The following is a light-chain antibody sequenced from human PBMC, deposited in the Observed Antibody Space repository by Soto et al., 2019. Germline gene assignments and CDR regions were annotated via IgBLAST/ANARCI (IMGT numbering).Light chain of an antibody. J-gene: IGLJ1*01. CDR3: CLYIGATTDV. V-gene: IGLV2-14*01. CDR2: EVS. CDR1: SSDIGGYNY. Sequence: QSVLTQPASVSGSPGQSITISCTGTSSDIGGYNYVSWYQQHPGKAPKVIIYEVSNRPSGVSDRFSGSKSGNTASLTISGLLAEDEADYYCCLYIGATTDVFGTGTKVTVL.